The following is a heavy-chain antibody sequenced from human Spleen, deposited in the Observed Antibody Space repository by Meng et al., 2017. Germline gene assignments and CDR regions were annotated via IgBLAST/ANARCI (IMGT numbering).Heavy chain of an antibody. CDR3: AGEVGGVDP. J-gene: IGHJ5*02. CDR2: MNPKSGNS. D-gene: IGHD1-26*01. Sequence: QLQLLQSGPERKKHGASVKVSCKASGYTFSSYDSNWVRQATGQGLEWMGWMNPKSGNSGYAQKFQGRVTMTRNTSISTAYMELSRLRAETTAVYYCAGEVGGVDPWGQGTLVTVAS. V-gene: IGHV1-8*01. CDR1: GYTFSSYD.